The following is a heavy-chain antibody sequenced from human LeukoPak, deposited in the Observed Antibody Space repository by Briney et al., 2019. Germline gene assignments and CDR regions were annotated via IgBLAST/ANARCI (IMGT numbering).Heavy chain of an antibody. V-gene: IGHV4-39*01. CDR3: ARHMIAVAGFDY. CDR1: GGSISSSSYY. J-gene: IGHJ4*02. Sequence: SETLSLTCTVSGGSISSSSYYWGWIRQPPGKGLEWIGSIYYSGSTYYNPSLKSRVTISVDTSKNQFSLKLSSVTAADTAVYYCARHMIAVAGFDYWGQGTLVPVSS. D-gene: IGHD6-19*01. CDR2: IYYSGST.